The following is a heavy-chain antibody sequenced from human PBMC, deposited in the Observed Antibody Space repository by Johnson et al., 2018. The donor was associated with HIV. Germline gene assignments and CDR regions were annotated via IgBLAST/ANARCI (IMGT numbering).Heavy chain of an antibody. CDR2: ISYDGSNK. CDR1: GFTFSSYA. CDR3: AREGDCSSTSCQDAFDI. V-gene: IGHV3-30*04. J-gene: IGHJ3*02. Sequence: QVQLVESGGGVVQPGRSLRLSCAASGFTFSSYAMHWVRQAPGKGLEWVTVISYDGSNKYYADSVKGRFTISRDNSKNTLYLQMNSLRAEDTAVYYCAREGDCSSTSCQDAFDIWGQGTMVTVSS. D-gene: IGHD2-2*01.